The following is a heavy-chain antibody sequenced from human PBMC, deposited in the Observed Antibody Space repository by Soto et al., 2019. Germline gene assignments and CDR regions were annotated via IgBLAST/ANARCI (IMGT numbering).Heavy chain of an antibody. CDR3: ARGGVDVVATSALDY. D-gene: IGHD5-12*01. CDR1: GGTFNNYA. Sequence: QVQLVQSGAEVKKPGSSVKVSCKASGGTFNNYAISWVRQAPGQGLEWMGGIIPIIGTADYTHKFQGRLAISADESTGTTFMALSSLRSEDTALYYCARGGVDVVATSALDYGGEGTLVTVSS. J-gene: IGHJ4*02. CDR2: IIPIIGTA. V-gene: IGHV1-69*01.